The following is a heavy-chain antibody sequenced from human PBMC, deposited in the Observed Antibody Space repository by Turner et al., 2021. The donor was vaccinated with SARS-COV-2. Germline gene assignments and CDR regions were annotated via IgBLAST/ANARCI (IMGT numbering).Heavy chain of an antibody. Sequence: QVELVEPGGGVVQPGRSLRLPCAVSEFIFSDFSMRWVRQAPGKGLEWVSTISPAGKKAYCADSVNGRFTISRDNSKNTVYLQMNSLRAEDTAVYYCARRDDAFDIWGQGTMLTVSS. CDR3: ARRDDAFDI. V-gene: IGHV3-30*04. J-gene: IGHJ3*02. CDR2: ISPAGKKA. CDR1: EFIFSDFS.